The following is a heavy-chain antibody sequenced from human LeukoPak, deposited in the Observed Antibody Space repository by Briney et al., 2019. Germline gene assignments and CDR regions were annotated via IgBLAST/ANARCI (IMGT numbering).Heavy chain of an antibody. CDR3: ARETVAGTFDY. CDR1: GFTLSDYD. D-gene: IGHD6-19*01. Sequence: GGSLRLSCGVAGFTLSDYDMTWIRQAPGKGLEWVSDSSSRDGTINCADSVRGRFTVSWDNAKNTLYLQTSSLRADNTAVYYCARETVAGTFDYWGQGVLVTVSS. CDR2: SSSRDGTI. J-gene: IGHJ4*02. V-gene: IGHV3-11*01.